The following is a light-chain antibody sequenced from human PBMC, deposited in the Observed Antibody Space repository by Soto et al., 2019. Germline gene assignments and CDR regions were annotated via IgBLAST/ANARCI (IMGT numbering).Light chain of an antibody. J-gene: IGKJ5*01. CDR3: QQRNNWRDT. Sequence: FDWTSSPATLPLSPGERATLSCMASQSVSNYLSWHQQKPGLAPRLLMYETSRRATGIPARFSGSGSGTDFTLTISSLEPEDFAVYYCQQRNNWRDTFGQGTRLEI. V-gene: IGKV3-11*01. CDR1: QSVSNY. CDR2: ETS.